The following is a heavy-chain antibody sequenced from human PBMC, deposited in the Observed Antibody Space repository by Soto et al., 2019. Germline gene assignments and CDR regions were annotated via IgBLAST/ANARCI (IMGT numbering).Heavy chain of an antibody. Sequence: GGSLRLSCAASGFTFSSYAMHWVRQAPGKGLEWVAVISYDGSNKYYADSVKGRFTISRDNSKNTLYLQMNSLRAEDTAVYYCARSYYDFWSGYSYYYYGMDVWGQGTTVTVSS. V-gene: IGHV3-30-3*01. J-gene: IGHJ6*02. D-gene: IGHD3-3*01. CDR1: GFTFSSYA. CDR2: ISYDGSNK. CDR3: ARSYYDFWSGYSYYYYGMDV.